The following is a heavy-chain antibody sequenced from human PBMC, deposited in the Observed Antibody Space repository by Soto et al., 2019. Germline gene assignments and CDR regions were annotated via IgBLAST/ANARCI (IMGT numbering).Heavy chain of an antibody. J-gene: IGHJ4*02. D-gene: IGHD3-10*01. CDR2: TSTSSTTK. CDR3: AGSYSSGNWYFDY. Sequence: PGGSLRLSCAASGFSFSAHSMNWVRQAPGKGLEWISYTSTSSTTKYYADSVRGRFSISRDNANDLLYLDMDKLRDEDTGIYYCAGSYSSGNWYFDYWGLGAPVTVPQ. CDR1: GFSFSAHS. V-gene: IGHV3-48*02.